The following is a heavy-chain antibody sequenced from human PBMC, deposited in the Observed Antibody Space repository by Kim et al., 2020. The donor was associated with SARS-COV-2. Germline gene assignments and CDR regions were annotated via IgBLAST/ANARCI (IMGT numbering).Heavy chain of an antibody. CDR2: ISSSSSYI. CDR3: ARDRSEITIFGVVRYGMDV. V-gene: IGHV3-21*01. J-gene: IGHJ6*02. Sequence: GGSLRLSCAASGFTFSSYSMNWVRQAPGKGLEWVSSISSSSSYIYYADSVKGRFTISRDNAKNSLYLQMNSLRAEDTAVYYCARDRSEITIFGVVRYGMDVWGQRTTGTVSS. CDR1: GFTFSSYS. D-gene: IGHD3-3*01.